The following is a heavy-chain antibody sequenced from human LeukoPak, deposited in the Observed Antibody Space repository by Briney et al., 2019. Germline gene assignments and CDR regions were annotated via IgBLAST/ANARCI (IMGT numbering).Heavy chain of an antibody. CDR1: GGSISSYY. CDR2: IYNSGST. V-gene: IGHV4-4*08. Sequence: SETLSLTCTVSGGSISSYYWSWIRQSPGKGLEWIGYIYNSGSTNYNPSLKSRVTISVDTSKNQFSLKLSSVTAADTAVYYCAKDKRDVERDYWRSRRAFDIWGQGTMVTVSS. J-gene: IGHJ3*02. D-gene: IGHD2-8*02. CDR3: AKDKRDVERDYWRSRRAFDI.